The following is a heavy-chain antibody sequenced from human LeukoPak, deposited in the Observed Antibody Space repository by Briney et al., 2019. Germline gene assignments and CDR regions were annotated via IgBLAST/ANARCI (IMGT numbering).Heavy chain of an antibody. Sequence: ASVKVSCKASGYTFTSYGISWVRQAPGQGLEWMGWISAYNGNTNYAQKLQGRVTMTTDTSTSTAYMELRSLRSDDTAVYYCARYYDTLTGWGDYYYGMDVWGQGTTVTVSS. CDR2: ISAYNGNT. D-gene: IGHD3-9*01. V-gene: IGHV1-18*01. J-gene: IGHJ6*02. CDR3: ARYYDTLTGWGDYYYGMDV. CDR1: GYTFTSYG.